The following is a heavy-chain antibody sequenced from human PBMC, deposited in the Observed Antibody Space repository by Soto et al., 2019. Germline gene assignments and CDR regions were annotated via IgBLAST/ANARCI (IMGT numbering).Heavy chain of an antibody. V-gene: IGHV3-53*01. D-gene: IGHD1-1*01. CDR2: LYDVDGS. Sequence: DVQLVESGGGLIQPGGSLRLSCAAFGLTISGKKYVAWVRQAPGKGLEWVSALYDVDGSFYADSVTGRFTTSSDSSKTTVYLQMNDLRPDDTAVYYCATWHEREHAFDVWGHGTTVTISS. CDR3: ATWHEREHAFDV. J-gene: IGHJ3*01. CDR1: GLTISGKKY.